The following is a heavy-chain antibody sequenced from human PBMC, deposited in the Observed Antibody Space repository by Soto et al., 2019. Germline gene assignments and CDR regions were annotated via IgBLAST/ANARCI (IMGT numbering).Heavy chain of an antibody. CDR2: IIPIFGTA. D-gene: IGHD2-2*01. Sequence: QVQLVQSGAEVKKPGSSVKVSCKAPGGTFSSYAISWVRQAPGQGLEWMGGIIPIFGTANYAQRVQGRVTITADESTSTGYMELSTLRSDDTAVYYCARSQGPSTSLHIYYYYYYGMDVSGQGTTVTVSS. J-gene: IGHJ6*02. CDR3: ARSQGPSTSLHIYYYYYYGMDV. V-gene: IGHV1-69*01. CDR1: GGTFSSYA.